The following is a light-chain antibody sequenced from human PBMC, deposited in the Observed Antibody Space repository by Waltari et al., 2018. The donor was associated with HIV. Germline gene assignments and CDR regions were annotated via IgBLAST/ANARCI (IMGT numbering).Light chain of an antibody. V-gene: IGLV2-14*03. CDR3: SSYTSSSTLV. J-gene: IGLJ2*01. CDR1: SSDVGGYNS. Sequence: QSALTQPASVSGSPGQSITISCTGTSSDVGGYNSLPWYQQHPGKAPKPMIYDVSNRPSGVSNRFSGSKSGNTASLTISGLQAEDEADYYCSSYTSSSTLVFGGGTKLTVL. CDR2: DVS.